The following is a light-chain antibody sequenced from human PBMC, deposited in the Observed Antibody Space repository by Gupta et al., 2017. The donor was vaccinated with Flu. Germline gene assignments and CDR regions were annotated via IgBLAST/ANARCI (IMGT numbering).Light chain of an antibody. Sequence: EIVLTQSPATLSLSPGDRAILSCRASQSVNIYLAWYQQKTGQPPRLLMFDASTRADGIPDRFSGSGSGTDFNLTISTLEPEDFAVYYCQQHSGLPMYTFGQGTKLE. J-gene: IGKJ2*01. CDR3: QQHSGLPMYT. CDR1: QSVNIY. V-gene: IGKV3-11*01. CDR2: DAS.